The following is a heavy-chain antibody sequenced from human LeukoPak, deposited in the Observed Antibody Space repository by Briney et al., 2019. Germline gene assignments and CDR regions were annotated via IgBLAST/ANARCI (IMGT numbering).Heavy chain of an antibody. CDR3: AAEAAYYYDSRDAFDV. CDR2: IVVGSGNT. CDR1: GFTFTSSA. Sequence: ASVKISSKASGFTFTSSAVPWVRHGRGHRLEWIGWIVVGSGNTNYAQKFQERVTITRDMSTSLVYMELSSLRSEDTAVYYCAAEAAYYYDSRDAFDVWGQGTMVTVSS. V-gene: IGHV1-58*01. J-gene: IGHJ3*01. D-gene: IGHD3-22*01.